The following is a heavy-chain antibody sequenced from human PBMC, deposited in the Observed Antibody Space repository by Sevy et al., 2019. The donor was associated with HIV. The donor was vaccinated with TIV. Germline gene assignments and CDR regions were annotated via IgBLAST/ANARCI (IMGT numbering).Heavy chain of an antibody. V-gene: IGHV3-23*01. J-gene: IGHJ4*02. Sequence: GGSLRLSCAASGFIFTSYAMSWVRQAPGKGLEWVSTISGSGGSTYYADSVKGRFTISRDNFKNTLDLQMNSLRAEDTAVYYCAKAYGSGSPPFDWGQGTLVTVSS. CDR1: GFIFTSYA. CDR2: ISGSGGST. D-gene: IGHD3-10*01. CDR3: AKAYGSGSPPFD.